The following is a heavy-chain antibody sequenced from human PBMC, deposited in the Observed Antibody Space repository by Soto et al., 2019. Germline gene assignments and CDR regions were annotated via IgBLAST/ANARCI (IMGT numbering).Heavy chain of an antibody. CDR2: INHTGGT. J-gene: IGHJ4*02. V-gene: IGHV4-34*02. D-gene: IGHD3-3*01. CDR3: ATRTTVFGLRIPAFDT. CDR1: GGSVNGYY. Sequence: QVHLQQWGAGLLKPSETLSLTCAVYGGSVNGYYWNWIRQPPGKGLEWIGEINHTGGTHYNPSLNSRVIMSVDTSSDLFSLSLSAVTAADTAIYCCATRTTVFGLRIPAFDTWGQGTQVTVSS.